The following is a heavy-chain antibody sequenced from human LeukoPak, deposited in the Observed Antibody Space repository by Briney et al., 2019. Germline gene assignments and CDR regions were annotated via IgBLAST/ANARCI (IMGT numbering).Heavy chain of an antibody. J-gene: IGHJ5*02. V-gene: IGHV4-34*01. CDR2: VYPGGNT. Sequence: SETLSLTCAVYNGSFSGYYWSWIRQSPGNGLEWIGEVYPGGNTNYNPSLRSRVTISLDTSKNHFSLKLRSVTAADTAVYNCARAAWNGGGGFDPWGQGTLVTVSP. CDR3: ARAAWNGGGGFDP. CDR1: NGSFSGYY. D-gene: IGHD2-8*01.